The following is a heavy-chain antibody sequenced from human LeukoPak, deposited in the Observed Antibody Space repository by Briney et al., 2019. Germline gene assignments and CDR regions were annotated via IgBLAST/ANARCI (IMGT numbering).Heavy chain of an antibody. Sequence: GGSLRLSCAASGFTFSSYWMHRVRQVPGKGLVWVSRINSDGSSTNYADSVKGRFTISRDNAKNTLYLQMNSLRAEDTAVYYCARQEGQGYSNYWSYIDYWGQGTLVTVSS. D-gene: IGHD4-11*01. J-gene: IGHJ4*02. CDR1: GFTFSSYW. CDR2: INSDGSST. V-gene: IGHV3-74*01. CDR3: ARQEGQGYSNYWSYIDY.